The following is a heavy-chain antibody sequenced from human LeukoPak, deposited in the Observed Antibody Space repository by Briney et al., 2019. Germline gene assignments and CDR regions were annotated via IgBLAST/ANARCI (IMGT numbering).Heavy chain of an antibody. CDR2: IYDSGST. D-gene: IGHD3-22*01. CDR3: ACLTTADAFDI. J-gene: IGHJ3*02. CDR1: GGSLSSYY. Sequence: PSETLSLTCTVSGGSLSSYYWSWVRQPPGKGLEWIGYIYDSGSTNYNPSLKSRVTISVDTSKNQFSLKLSSVTAADTAVYYCACLTTADAFDIWGQGTMVTVSS. V-gene: IGHV4-59*01.